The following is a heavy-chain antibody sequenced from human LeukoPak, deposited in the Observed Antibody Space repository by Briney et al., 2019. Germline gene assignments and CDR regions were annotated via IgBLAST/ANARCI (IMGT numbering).Heavy chain of an antibody. CDR2: INPNSGGT. CDR1: GYTFSYYY. CDR3: ARAMDSSGYPLDY. V-gene: IGHV1-2*02. Sequence: ASVKVSCKASGYTFSYYYMHWVRQAPGQGFEWMGWINPNSGGTNYAQKFQGRVTMTRDTSISTAYMELSRLRSDDTAVYYCARAMDSSGYPLDYWGQGTLVTVSS. J-gene: IGHJ4*02. D-gene: IGHD3-22*01.